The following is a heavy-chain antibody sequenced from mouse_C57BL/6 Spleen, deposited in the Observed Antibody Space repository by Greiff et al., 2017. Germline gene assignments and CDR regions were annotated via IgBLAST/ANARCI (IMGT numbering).Heavy chain of an antibody. J-gene: IGHJ1*03. CDR2: IHPNSGST. Sequence: VQLQQSGAELVKPGASVTLSCKASGYTFTSYWMHWVKQRPGQGLEWIGMIHPNSGSTNYNEKFKSKATLTVDKSSSTAYMQLSSLTSEDSAVXYCARHGSSYSTYWYFDVWGTGTTVTVSS. D-gene: IGHD1-1*01. V-gene: IGHV1-64*01. CDR1: GYTFTSYW. CDR3: ARHGSSYSTYWYFDV.